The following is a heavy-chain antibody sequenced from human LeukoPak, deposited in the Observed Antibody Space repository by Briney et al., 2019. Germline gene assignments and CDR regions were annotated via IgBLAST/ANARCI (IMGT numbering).Heavy chain of an antibody. Sequence: PGESLKISCKGSGYSFTTYWIGWVRQVPGKGLEWMGIIYPGDSDVRYSPSFQGQVTILADKSISTAYLQWSSLKASDTAMYYCARPREEGTAMGLRAFDIWGQGTMVTASS. J-gene: IGHJ3*02. CDR2: IYPGDSDV. CDR3: ARPREEGTAMGLRAFDI. CDR1: GYSFTTYW. D-gene: IGHD5-18*01. V-gene: IGHV5-51*01.